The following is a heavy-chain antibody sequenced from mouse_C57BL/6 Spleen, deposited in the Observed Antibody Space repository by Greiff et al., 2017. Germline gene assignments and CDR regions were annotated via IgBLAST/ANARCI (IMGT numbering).Heavy chain of an antibody. J-gene: IGHJ3*01. CDR1: GYTFTSYW. CDR2: IYPGSGST. D-gene: IGHD1-1*01. Sequence: VKLQQPGAELVKPGASVKMSCKASGYTFTSYWITWVKQRPGQGLEWIGDIYPGSGSTNYNEKFKSKATLTVDTSSSTAYMQLSSLTSEDSAVYYCARPGSSLAWFAYWGQGTLVTVSA. CDR3: ARPGSSLAWFAY. V-gene: IGHV1-55*01.